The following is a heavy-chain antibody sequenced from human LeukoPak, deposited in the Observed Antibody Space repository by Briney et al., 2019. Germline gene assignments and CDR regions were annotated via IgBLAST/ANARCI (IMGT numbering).Heavy chain of an antibody. V-gene: IGHV4-59*01. CDR3: ARVPRGGYSYSNWFDP. Sequence: SETLSLTCTVSGGSISSCYWSWIRQPPGKGLEWIGYIYYSGSTNYNPSLKSRVTISVDTSKNQFSLKLSSVTAADTAVYYCARVPRGGYSYSNWFDPWGQGTLVTVSS. CDR2: IYYSGST. CDR1: GGSISSCY. J-gene: IGHJ5*02. D-gene: IGHD5-18*01.